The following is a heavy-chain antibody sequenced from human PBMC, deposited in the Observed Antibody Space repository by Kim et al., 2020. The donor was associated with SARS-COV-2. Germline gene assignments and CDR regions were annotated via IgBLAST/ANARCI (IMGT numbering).Heavy chain of an antibody. V-gene: IGHV3-74*01. CDR1: GFTFSSYW. J-gene: IGHJ6*02. D-gene: IGHD6-13*01. Sequence: GGSLRLSCAASGFTFSSYWMHWVRQAPGKGLVWVSRINSDGSSTSYAESVKGRFTISRDNAKNTLYLQMNSLRAEDTAVYYCARDQVYSSWPHYYYYGMDVGGQGTTVTVAS. CDR2: INSDGSST. CDR3: ARDQVYSSWPHYYYYGMDV.